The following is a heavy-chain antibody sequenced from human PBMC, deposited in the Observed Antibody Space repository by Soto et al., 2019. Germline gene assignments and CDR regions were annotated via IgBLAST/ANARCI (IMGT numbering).Heavy chain of an antibody. CDR2: IIPIFGIA. Sequence: QVQLVQSGAEVKKPGSSVKVSCKASGGTFSRYSITWVRQAPGHGLEWIGRIIPIFGIASYARKFQGRVTITADESTSTVYMELSSLRADDTAVYYCAREDRDRETGLVPAAIDGMDVWGQGTTVTVSS. CDR1: GGTFSRYS. V-gene: IGHV1-69*08. D-gene: IGHD2-2*01. CDR3: AREDRDRETGLVPAAIDGMDV. J-gene: IGHJ6*02.